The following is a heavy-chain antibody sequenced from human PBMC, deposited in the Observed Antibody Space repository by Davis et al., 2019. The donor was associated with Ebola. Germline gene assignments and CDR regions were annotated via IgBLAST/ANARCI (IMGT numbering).Heavy chain of an antibody. J-gene: IGHJ5*02. Sequence: AASVKVSCKASGYTFTSYDINWVRQATGQGLEWMGWMNPNSGNTGYAQKFQGRVTITRDTSASTAYMELSSLRSEDTAVYYCARDPLYSSSWYGWFDPWGQGTLVTVSS. D-gene: IGHD6-13*01. CDR3: ARDPLYSSSWYGWFDP. CDR1: GYTFTSYD. CDR2: MNPNSGNT. V-gene: IGHV1-8*01.